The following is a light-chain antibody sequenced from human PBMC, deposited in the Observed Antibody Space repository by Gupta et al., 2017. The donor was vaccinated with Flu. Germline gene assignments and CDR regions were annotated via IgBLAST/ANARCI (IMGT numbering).Light chain of an antibody. CDR2: DVS. Sequence: ITITTTGSTSGFGGNDHVSWYQQPPGQAPNVMFYDVSNRPSGIPHRFSGSKSGTTASLTTSGLQAEDEAVYFCASYTSSATVWVFGGGTKLTVL. V-gene: IGLV2-14*03. J-gene: IGLJ3*02. CDR1: TSGFGGNDH. CDR3: ASYTSSATVWV.